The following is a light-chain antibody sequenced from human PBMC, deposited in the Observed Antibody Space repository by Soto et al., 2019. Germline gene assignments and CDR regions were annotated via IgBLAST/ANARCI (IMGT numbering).Light chain of an antibody. CDR1: QSINNY. CDR2: AAS. V-gene: IGKV1-39*01. CDR3: QQSYSTPMIS. J-gene: IGKJ5*01. Sequence: DLQMAQSPSSLSAAIGDRVSISCRASQSINNYLNWYKQKPGKAPNLLVYAASTLQSGVPSRFSGSGSGTDFTLTISSLQPEDFATYYCQQSYSTPMISFGQGTRLEIK.